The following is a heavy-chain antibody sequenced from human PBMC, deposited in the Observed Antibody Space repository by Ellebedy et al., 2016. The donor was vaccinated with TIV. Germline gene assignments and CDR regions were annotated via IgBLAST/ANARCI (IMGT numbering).Heavy chain of an antibody. J-gene: IGHJ4*02. CDR1: GFSLSSYE. Sequence: PGGSLTLSCAAAGFSLSSYEMNWVRQAPGKGLEWVSYISSSGGIIYYSDFVKGRFTISRDNAKNSLYLQMNSLRAEDTAVYYCARSVATSSLDYWGQGTLVTVSS. V-gene: IGHV3-48*03. CDR2: ISSSGGII. D-gene: IGHD5-12*01. CDR3: ARSVATSSLDY.